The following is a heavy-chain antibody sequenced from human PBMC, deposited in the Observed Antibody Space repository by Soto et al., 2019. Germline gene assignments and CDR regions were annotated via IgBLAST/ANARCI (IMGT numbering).Heavy chain of an antibody. J-gene: IGHJ5*02. CDR3: AILTHYDFWSGP. D-gene: IGHD3-3*01. CDR1: GASISGSSYY. Sequence: PSETLSLTCSVSGASISGSSYYWGWIRQPPGKGLEWIASIYYTGTPYYPPSLKSRVTISVDTSKNQFSLKLSSVTAADTAVYYCAILTHYDFWSGPWGQGTLVTVSS. V-gene: IGHV4-39*07. CDR2: IYYTGTP.